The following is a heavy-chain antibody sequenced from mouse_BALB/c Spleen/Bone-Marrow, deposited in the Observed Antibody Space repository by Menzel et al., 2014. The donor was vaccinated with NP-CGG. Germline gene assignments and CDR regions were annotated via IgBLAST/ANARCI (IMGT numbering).Heavy chain of an antibody. CDR1: GYTFTSYW. Sequence: DLVKPGASVKLSCKASGYTFTSYWINWIKQRPGQGLEWIGRFAPGSGNTYYNDMFKGKATLTVDTSSSTAYIQLSSLSSEDSAVYFCARARSTVITTWYFDVWGAGTTVTVSS. J-gene: IGHJ1*01. D-gene: IGHD2-4*01. CDR3: ARARSTVITTWYFDV. CDR2: FAPGSGNT. V-gene: IGHV1S41*01.